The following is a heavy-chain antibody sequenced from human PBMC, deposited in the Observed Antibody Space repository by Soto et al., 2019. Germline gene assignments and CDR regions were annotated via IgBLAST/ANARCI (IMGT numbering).Heavy chain of an antibody. CDR2: TKNKAQRYTT. CDR3: VRWDSGNPEN. V-gene: IGHV3-72*01. Sequence: EVQLVESGGGLVQPGGSLRLSCVVSGFTLSDHYIDWVRQAPGKGLEWVGRTKNKAQRYTTEYAASVKGRFTISRDDFEEPGFPPKDRLKTRDTAVYYCVRWDSGNPENWGQGTLVTVSS. CDR1: GFTLSDHY. D-gene: IGHD1-26*01. J-gene: IGHJ4*02.